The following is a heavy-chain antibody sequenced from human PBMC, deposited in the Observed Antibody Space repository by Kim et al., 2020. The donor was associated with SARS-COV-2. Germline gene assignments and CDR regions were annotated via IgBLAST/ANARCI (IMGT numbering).Heavy chain of an antibody. J-gene: IGHJ5*01. CDR2: INHSGST. CDR3: GRECWGYCRGGIPYNWFD. CDR1: GGSFSGYY. Sequence: SETLSLTCAVYGGSFSGYYWSWIRQPPGKGLEWIGEINHSGSTNYNPSLKSGVTISVDTSKNQFSLKLSSVTAADTAVYYCGRECWGYCRGGIPYNWFD. V-gene: IGHV4-34*01. D-gene: IGHD2-15*01.